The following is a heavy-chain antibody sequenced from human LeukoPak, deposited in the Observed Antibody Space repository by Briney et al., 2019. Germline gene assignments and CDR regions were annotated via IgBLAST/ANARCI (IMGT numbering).Heavy chain of an antibody. D-gene: IGHD6-19*01. CDR1: GGSISSTSYY. Sequence: PSETLSLTCVVSGGSISSTSYYWSWIRQPAGKGLEWIGRIYTSGSTNYNPSLKSRVTMSVDTSKNQFSLKLSSVTAADTAVYYCARQGAVAGRAFDIWGQGTMVTVSS. J-gene: IGHJ3*02. CDR2: IYTSGST. V-gene: IGHV4-61*02. CDR3: ARQGAVAGRAFDI.